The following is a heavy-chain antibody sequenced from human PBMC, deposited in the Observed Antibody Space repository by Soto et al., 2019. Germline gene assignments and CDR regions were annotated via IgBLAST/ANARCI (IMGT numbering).Heavy chain of an antibody. CDR1: GFTFSSYS. CDR3: ATDKGRSPLDY. Sequence: EVQLVESGGGLVQPGGSLRLSCAASGFTFSSYSMNWVRQAPGKGLEWVSYISSSTSTIYYAGSVKGRFTISRDNAKNSLYLQMNSLRAEDTAVYYCATDKGRSPLDYWGQGTLVTVSS. CDR2: ISSSTSTI. J-gene: IGHJ4*02. V-gene: IGHV3-48*01. D-gene: IGHD2-15*01.